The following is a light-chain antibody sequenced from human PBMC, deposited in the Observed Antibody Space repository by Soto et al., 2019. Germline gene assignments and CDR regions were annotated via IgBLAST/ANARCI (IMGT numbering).Light chain of an antibody. CDR2: SNN. Sequence: QSVLTRTPSASGTPGQRVTISCSGSSSNIGVNTVNWYQHVPGTAPTLVIYSNNQRPSGVPDRFSGSRSGTSASLAISGLQSEDEADYYCAAWDDNMSGGHYIFGTGTKVTVL. CDR3: AAWDDNMSGGHYI. J-gene: IGLJ1*01. V-gene: IGLV1-44*01. CDR1: SSNIGVNT.